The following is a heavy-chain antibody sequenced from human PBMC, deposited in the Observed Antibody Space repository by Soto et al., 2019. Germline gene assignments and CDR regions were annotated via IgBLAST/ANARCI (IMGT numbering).Heavy chain of an antibody. CDR1: GFTFSSYG. CDR3: ANVGLAVAGTGGGMDV. Sequence: QVQLVXSGGGXVQPGXSLXXSCAASGFTFSSYGMHWVRQAPGKGLEWVAVISYDGSNKYYADSVKGRFTISRDNSKNTLYLQMNSLRAEDTAVYYCANVGLAVAGTGGGMDVWGQGTTVTVSS. J-gene: IGHJ6*02. CDR2: ISYDGSNK. D-gene: IGHD6-19*01. V-gene: IGHV3-30*18.